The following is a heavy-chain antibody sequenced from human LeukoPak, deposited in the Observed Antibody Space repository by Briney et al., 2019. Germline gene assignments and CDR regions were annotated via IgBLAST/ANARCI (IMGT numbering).Heavy chain of an antibody. CDR2: INTNTGNP. J-gene: IGHJ6*03. CDR1: GYTFTSYA. D-gene: IGHD3-10*01. V-gene: IGHV7-4-1*02. Sequence: ASVKVSCKASGYTFTSYAMNWVRQAPGQGLEWMRWINTNTGNPTYAQGFTGRFVFSLDTSVSTAYLQISSLKAEDTAVYYCARELLWFGEPHRRKNYYYMDVWGKGTTVTVSS. CDR3: ARELLWFGEPHRRKNYYYMDV.